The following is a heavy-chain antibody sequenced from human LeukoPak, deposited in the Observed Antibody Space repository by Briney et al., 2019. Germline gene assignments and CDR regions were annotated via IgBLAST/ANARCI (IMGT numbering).Heavy chain of an antibody. CDR1: GFTFSSYS. V-gene: IGHV3-21*01. D-gene: IGHD6-19*01. CDR3: ARDRGAEAVAESDY. Sequence: GGSLRLSCAASGFTFSSYSMNWVRQAPGKGREWVSSISSSSSYIYYADSVKGRFTIYREQPKKSLYLQMNSLRAEDTAVYYCARDRGAEAVAESDYWGQGTLVTVSS. CDR2: ISSSSSYI. J-gene: IGHJ4*02.